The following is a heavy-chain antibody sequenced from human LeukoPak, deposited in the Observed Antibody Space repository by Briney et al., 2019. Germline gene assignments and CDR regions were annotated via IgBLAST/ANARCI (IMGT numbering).Heavy chain of an antibody. CDR2: ISGSGGST. Sequence: GGSLRLSCAASGFTFSSNWMHWVRQAPGKGLVWVSAISGSGGSTYYADSVKGRFTISRDNSKNTLYLQMNSLRAEDTAVYYCAKVGGSSAGYWGQGTLVTVSS. J-gene: IGHJ4*02. CDR1: GFTFSSNW. CDR3: AKVGGSSAGY. V-gene: IGHV3-23*01. D-gene: IGHD3-16*01.